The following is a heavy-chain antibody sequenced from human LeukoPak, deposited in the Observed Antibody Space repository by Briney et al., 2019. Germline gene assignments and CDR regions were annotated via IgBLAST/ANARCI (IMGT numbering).Heavy chain of an antibody. Sequence: PSETLSLTCAVYGGSFSGYYWSWIRQPPGKGLEWIGEINHSGSTNYNPSLKSRVTISVDTSKNQFSLKLSSVTAADTAVYYCARGSRKSSGWYGDYWGQGTLVTVSS. J-gene: IGHJ4*02. CDR1: GGSFSGYY. CDR3: ARGSRKSSGWYGDY. D-gene: IGHD6-19*01. CDR2: INHSGST. V-gene: IGHV4-34*01.